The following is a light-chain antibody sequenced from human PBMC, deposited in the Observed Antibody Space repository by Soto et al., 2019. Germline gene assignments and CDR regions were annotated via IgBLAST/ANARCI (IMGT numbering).Light chain of an antibody. CDR2: GAS. V-gene: IGKV3-20*01. CDR3: QQYGSSPPWT. Sequence: EIVLTQSPGTLSLSPGERATLSCRASQSVSSNFLAWYQQKPGQAPRLLIYGASSRATGIPDRLSGSGSGTDFTLTISRLEPEDFAVYYCQQYGSSPPWTFGQGTKVEIK. J-gene: IGKJ1*01. CDR1: QSVSSNF.